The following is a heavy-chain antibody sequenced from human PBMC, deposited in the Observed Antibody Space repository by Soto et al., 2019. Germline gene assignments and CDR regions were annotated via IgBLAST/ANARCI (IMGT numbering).Heavy chain of an antibody. CDR1: GGTFSSYA. Sequence: GASVEVSCRASGGTFSSYAISWVRQAPGQGLEWMGGIIPIFGTANYAQKFQGRVTITADESTSTAYMELSSLRSEDTAVYYCARAYARSSPMDVWGQGTTVTVSS. D-gene: IGHD3-16*01. V-gene: IGHV1-69*13. CDR3: ARAYARSSPMDV. J-gene: IGHJ6*02. CDR2: IIPIFGTA.